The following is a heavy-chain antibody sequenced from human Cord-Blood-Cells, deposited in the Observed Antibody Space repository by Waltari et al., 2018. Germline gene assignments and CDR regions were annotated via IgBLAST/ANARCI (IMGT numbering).Heavy chain of an antibody. Sequence: EVQLVESGGGLVQPGGSLRLSCAASGFTFSSYWVSWVRQAPGKGLEWVANIKQDGSEKYYVDSVKGRFTISRDNAKNSLYLQMNSLRAEDTAVYYCARGGGFDYWGQGTLVTISS. J-gene: IGHJ4*02. CDR3: ARGGGFDY. CDR1: GFTFSSYW. V-gene: IGHV3-7*01. CDR2: IKQDGSEK. D-gene: IGHD3-16*01.